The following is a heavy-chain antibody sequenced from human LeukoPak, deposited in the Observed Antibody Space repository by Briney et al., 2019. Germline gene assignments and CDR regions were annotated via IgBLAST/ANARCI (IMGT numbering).Heavy chain of an antibody. CDR1: GFVFKNHA. CDR2: ISGTDGST. CDR3: TKFDS. V-gene: IGHV3-23*01. Sequence: PGGFLGLSCVASGFVFKNHAMTWVRQAPGKGLEWVASISGTDGSTFYRDSVRGRFTISRDNSANTLFLQMKNLRPEDTALYYCTKFDSWGQGVLVTVSS. J-gene: IGHJ4*02.